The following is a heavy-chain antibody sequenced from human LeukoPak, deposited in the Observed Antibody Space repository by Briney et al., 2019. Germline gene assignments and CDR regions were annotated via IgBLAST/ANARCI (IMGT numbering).Heavy chain of an antibody. CDR2: IYYSGST. D-gene: IGHD4-17*01. J-gene: IGHJ4*02. CDR1: GGSISSGGYY. Sequence: SETLSLTCTVSGGSISSGGYYWSRIRQHPGKGLEWIGYIYYSGSTYYNPSLKSRVTISVDTSKNQFSLKLSSVTAADTAVYYCASGHYGDPFDYWGQGTLVTVSS. CDR3: ASGHYGDPFDY. V-gene: IGHV4-31*03.